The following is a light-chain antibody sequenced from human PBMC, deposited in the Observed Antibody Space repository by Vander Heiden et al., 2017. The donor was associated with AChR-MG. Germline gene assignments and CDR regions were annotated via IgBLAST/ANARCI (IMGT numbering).Light chain of an antibody. V-gene: IGKV1-39*01. CDR2: AAS. CDR3: QQSDSTPPVT. Sequence: DIQMTQSPSSLSASVGDRVTITCRASQSISSYLNWYQQKPGKAPKLLIYAASSLQSGVPSRFSGSGSGTDFTLTISSLQPEDFATYYCQQSDSTPPVTFGPRTKVDIK. CDR1: QSISSY. J-gene: IGKJ3*01.